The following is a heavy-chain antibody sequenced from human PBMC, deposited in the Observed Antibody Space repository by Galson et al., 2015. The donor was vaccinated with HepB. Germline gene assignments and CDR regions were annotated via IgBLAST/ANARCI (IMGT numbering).Heavy chain of an antibody. CDR2: ISYDGSNK. CDR1: GFTFSSYG. CDR3: AKDQSAVAGT. D-gene: IGHD6-19*01. V-gene: IGHV3-30*18. Sequence: SLRLSCATSGFTFSSYGMHWVRQAPGKGLEWVAVISYDGSNKYYADSAKGRVTISRDNSKNTLYLQMKSLSAEDTAVYYYAKDQSAVAGTWGQGTLVTVSS. J-gene: IGHJ4*02.